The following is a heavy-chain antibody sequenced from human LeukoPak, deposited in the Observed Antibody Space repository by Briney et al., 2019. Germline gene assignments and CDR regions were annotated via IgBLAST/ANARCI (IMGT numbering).Heavy chain of an antibody. V-gene: IGHV3-30*01. CDR1: GFTFSSYA. Sequence: GGSLRLSCAASGFTFSSYAMHWVRQAPGKGIEWVAVISYDGSNKYYADSVKGRFTISRDNSKNTLYLQMNSLRAEDTAVYYCARGNSGSYPMDYWGQGTLVTVSS. CDR3: ARGNSGSYPMDY. J-gene: IGHJ4*02. CDR2: ISYDGSNK. D-gene: IGHD1-26*01.